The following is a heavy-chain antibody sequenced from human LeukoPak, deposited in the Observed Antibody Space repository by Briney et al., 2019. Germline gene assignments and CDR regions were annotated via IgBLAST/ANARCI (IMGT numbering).Heavy chain of an antibody. J-gene: IGHJ6*02. D-gene: IGHD6-19*01. CDR3: AKDLHSGHGVDV. V-gene: IGHV3-9*01. Sequence: GRSLRLSCAASGFTFDDYAMHWVRQAPGKGLEWVSGISWNSGSIGYADSVKGRFTISRDNAKNSLYLQMNSLRAEDTALYYCAKDLHSGHGVDVWGQGTTVTVSS. CDR1: GFTFDDYA. CDR2: ISWNSGSI.